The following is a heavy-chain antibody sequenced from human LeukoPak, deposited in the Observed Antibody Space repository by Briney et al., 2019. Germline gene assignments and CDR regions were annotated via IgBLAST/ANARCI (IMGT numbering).Heavy chain of an antibody. V-gene: IGHV4-34*01. CDR3: ARGQAARFDP. D-gene: IGHD5-18*01. J-gene: IGHJ5*02. CDR1: GRSFSGYY. Sequence: PSETLSLTCAVYGRSFSGYYWSWIRQPPGKGLEWIGEINHSGSTNYNPSLKSRVTISVDTSKNQFSLKLSSVTAADTAVYYCARGQAARFDPWGQGTLVTVSS. CDR2: INHSGST.